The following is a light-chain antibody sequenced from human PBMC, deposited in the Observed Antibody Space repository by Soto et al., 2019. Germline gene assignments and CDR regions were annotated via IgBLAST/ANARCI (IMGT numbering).Light chain of an antibody. CDR1: QSVSTR. CDR2: DAS. J-gene: IGKJ1*01. CDR3: QQYSVHWT. V-gene: IGKV1-5*01. Sequence: IQMTHRTSAASASVGERCTVSFRASQSVSTRLAWYQQKPGKAPKVLIYDASSWAGGVPSRFTGSGSGTEFTLTINSLQPDDFATYYCQQYSVHWTFGQGTKVDIK.